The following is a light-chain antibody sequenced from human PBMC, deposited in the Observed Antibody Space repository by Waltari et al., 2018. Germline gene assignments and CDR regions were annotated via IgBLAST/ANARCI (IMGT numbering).Light chain of an antibody. CDR1: GSTIGAGYA. CDR2: GST. CDR3: QSYDTTLSVV. J-gene: IGLJ3*02. Sequence: QSVLTQPPSVSGAPGQRVTISCTGSGSTIGAGYAVPWYQQLPRAAPKLFISGSTSRPLGVPDRFFGSTAGTSAFLAITGLQAEDEADYYCQSYDTTLSVVFGGGTKLTVL. V-gene: IGLV1-40*01.